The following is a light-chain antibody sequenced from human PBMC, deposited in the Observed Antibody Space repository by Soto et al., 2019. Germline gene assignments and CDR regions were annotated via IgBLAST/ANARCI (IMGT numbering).Light chain of an antibody. V-gene: IGKV1-5*01. J-gene: IGKJ1*01. Sequence: DIQMTQSPSSLSASVGDSVTITCRASQTIANYLNWYQQRPGKVPKLLIYDASSLASGVPSRFSGSGSGTEFTLTISSLQPDDFASFYCQEYNSYTWTFGQGTKVDIK. CDR2: DAS. CDR1: QTIANY. CDR3: QEYNSYTWT.